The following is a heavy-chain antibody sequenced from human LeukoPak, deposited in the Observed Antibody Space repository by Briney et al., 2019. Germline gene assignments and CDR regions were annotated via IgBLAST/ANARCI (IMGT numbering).Heavy chain of an antibody. Sequence: PSETLSLTCTVSGGSISSYYWSWIRQPPGMGLEWIGYIYYTGTTNYNPSLKSRLTISVDTSKNQFSLKLSSVTAADTAVYYCARTKYYYDSSGYYRTYYFDYWGQGTLVTVSS. CDR1: GGSISSYY. CDR3: ARTKYYYDSSGYYRTYYFDY. V-gene: IGHV4-59*01. J-gene: IGHJ4*02. CDR2: IYYTGTT. D-gene: IGHD3-22*01.